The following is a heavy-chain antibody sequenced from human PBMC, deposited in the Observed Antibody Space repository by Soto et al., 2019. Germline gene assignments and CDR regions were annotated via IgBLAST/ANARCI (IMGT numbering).Heavy chain of an antibody. CDR1: GFTFRKYS. CDR3: AKSYGNTWKLYYFDY. J-gene: IGHJ4*02. Sequence: EVQLLESGGGLVQPGGSLRISCAASGFTFRKYSMSWVRQAPGKGLEWVSGISGIGGSTYYADSVKGRFTISRDNSKNVLYLQMNSLRAEDTAVYSCAKSYGNTWKLYYFDYWGQGTLVIVSA. CDR2: ISGIGGST. V-gene: IGHV3-23*01. D-gene: IGHD1-20*01.